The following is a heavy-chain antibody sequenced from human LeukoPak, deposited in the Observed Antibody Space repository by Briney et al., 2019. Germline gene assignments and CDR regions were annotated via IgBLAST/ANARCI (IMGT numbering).Heavy chain of an antibody. V-gene: IGHV3-15*01. CDR3: TTHRILYDSSGKTNVDY. CDR1: GFTFSSHA. Sequence: PGRSLRLSCAASGFTFSSHAMSWVRQAPGKGLEWVGRIKSKTDGGTTDYAAPVKGRFTISRDDSKNTLYLQMNSLKTEDTAVYSCTTHRILYDSSGKTNVDYWGQGTLVTVSS. CDR2: IKSKTDGGTT. D-gene: IGHD3-22*01. J-gene: IGHJ4*02.